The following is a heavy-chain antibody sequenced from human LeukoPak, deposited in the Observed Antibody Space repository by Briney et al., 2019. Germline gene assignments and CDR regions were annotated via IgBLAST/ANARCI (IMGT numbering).Heavy chain of an antibody. J-gene: IGHJ4*02. D-gene: IGHD3-22*01. V-gene: IGHV3-66*04. CDR2: IYSGGST. CDR3: ASQLQIDYYDSSGYYPLGY. Sequence: GGSLRLSCAVSGFTFSDHYMDWVRQAPGKGLEWVSVIYSGGSTYYADSVKGRFTISRDNSKNTLYLQMNSLRAEDTAVYYCASQLQIDYYDSSGYYPLGYWGQGTLVTVSS. CDR1: GFTFSDHY.